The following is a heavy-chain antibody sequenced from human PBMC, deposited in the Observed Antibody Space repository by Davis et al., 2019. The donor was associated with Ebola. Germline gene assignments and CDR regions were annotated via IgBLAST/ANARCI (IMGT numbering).Heavy chain of an antibody. CDR2: ISYDGSNK. CDR3: ARSILSYCGGDCEF. D-gene: IGHD2-21*01. CDR1: GFTFSSYG. J-gene: IGHJ4*02. Sequence: PGGSLRLSCAASGFTFSSYGMHWVRQAPGKGLEWVAVISYDGSNKYYADSVKGRFTISRDNSKNTLYLQMNSLRAEDTAVYYCARSILSYCGGDCEFWGQGTLVTVSS. V-gene: IGHV3-30*03.